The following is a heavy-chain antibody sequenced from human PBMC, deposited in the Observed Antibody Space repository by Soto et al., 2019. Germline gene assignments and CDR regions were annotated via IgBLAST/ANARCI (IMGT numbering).Heavy chain of an antibody. CDR2: ISGSGGST. J-gene: IGHJ4*02. CDR3: AITGYSSGWTPSYYFDY. Sequence: GSLRLTCAASGXAVSSYSMSWVRQAPGKGLEWVSAISGSGGSTYYADSVNWQFASSRHNSKNTLSLQMNSLRDEDTPVHYCAITGYSSGWTPSYYFDYWGQGTLVTVS. CDR1: GXAVSSYS. D-gene: IGHD6-19*01. V-gene: IGHV3-23*01.